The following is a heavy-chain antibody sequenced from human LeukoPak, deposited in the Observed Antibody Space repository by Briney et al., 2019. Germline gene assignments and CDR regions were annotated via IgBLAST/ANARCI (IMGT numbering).Heavy chain of an antibody. CDR1: GFTFSGYW. J-gene: IGHJ4*02. CDR3: ARHLGTCSDH. D-gene: IGHD7-27*01. CDR2: INSDGSST. Sequence: GGSLRLSCAASGFTFSGYWMYWVRQAPGKGLVWVSLINSDGSSTNYADSVKGRFTISRDNAKNTLYLQVNSLRADDSAVYYCARHLGTCSDHWGQGTLVTVSS. V-gene: IGHV3-74*01.